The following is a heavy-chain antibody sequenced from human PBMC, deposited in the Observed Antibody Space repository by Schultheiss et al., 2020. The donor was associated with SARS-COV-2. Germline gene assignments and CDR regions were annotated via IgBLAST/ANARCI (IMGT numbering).Heavy chain of an antibody. Sequence: GESLKISCAASGFTFSSYWMYWVRQPPGKGLEWVAVIWYDGSNKYYADSVKGRFTISRDNSKNTLYLQMNSLRAEDTAVYYCARGDSSGFHVDYWGQGTLVTVSS. D-gene: IGHD3-22*01. CDR2: IWYDGSNK. V-gene: IGHV3-33*08. J-gene: IGHJ4*02. CDR1: GFTFSSYW. CDR3: ARGDSSGFHVDY.